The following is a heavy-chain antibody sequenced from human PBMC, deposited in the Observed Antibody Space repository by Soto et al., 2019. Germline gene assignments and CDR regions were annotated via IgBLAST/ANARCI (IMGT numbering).Heavy chain of an antibody. Sequence: EVRLVESGGGLVQPGGSLRLSCAASGFIVSSNYMTWVRQAPGKGLEWVSLLYSGGATHYAASVKGRFTISSHSSQNTLFLQMNSLRTEDTPTYYCLRGRYGSQIHWGQGTKVTVSS. CDR3: LRGRYGSQIH. CDR2: LYSGGAT. CDR1: GFIVSSNY. D-gene: IGHD3-10*01. J-gene: IGHJ4*02. V-gene: IGHV3-53*04.